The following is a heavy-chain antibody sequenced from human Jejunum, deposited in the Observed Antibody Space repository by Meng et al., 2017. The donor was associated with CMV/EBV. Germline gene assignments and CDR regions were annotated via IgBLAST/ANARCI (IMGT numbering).Heavy chain of an antibody. CDR3: ARVEVGITSGDY. CDR1: GYTFTNYG. CDR2: ISAYNGNT. D-gene: IGHD1-26*01. Sequence: QAQLVQFGGEVKKPVASLKVSCKASGYTFTNYGITWVRQAPGQGLEWMGWISAYNGNTNYAQTLQGRVTMTTDTSTSTAYMELRSLRSDDTAVYYCARVEVGITSGDYWGQGTLVTVSS. V-gene: IGHV1-18*01. J-gene: IGHJ4*02.